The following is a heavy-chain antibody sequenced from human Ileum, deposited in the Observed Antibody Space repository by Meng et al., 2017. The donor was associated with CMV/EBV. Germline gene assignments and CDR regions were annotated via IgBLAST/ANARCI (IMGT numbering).Heavy chain of an antibody. CDR1: GFTFDDYA. V-gene: IGHV3-9*01. D-gene: IGHD3-10*01. CDR2: ISWNSGSI. J-gene: IGHJ4*02. CDR3: ASPVRSSGFDY. Sequence: GGSLRLSCAASGFTFDDYAMHWVRQVPGKGLEWVSGISWNSGSIGYADSVKGRFTISRDNAKSSLHLQMNSLRAEDTALYYCASPVRSSGFDYWGQGTLVTVSS.